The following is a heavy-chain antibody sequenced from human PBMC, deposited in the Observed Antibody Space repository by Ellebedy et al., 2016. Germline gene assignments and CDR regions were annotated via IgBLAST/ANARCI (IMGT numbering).Heavy chain of an antibody. CDR1: GFTFSSYG. J-gene: IGHJ6*02. CDR2: IWYDGSNK. D-gene: IGHD2-2*01. CDR3: ARGYCSSTSCSPILFIDYYYYGMDV. V-gene: IGHV3-33*08. Sequence: GESLKISCAASGFTFSSYGMHWVRQAPGKGLEWVAVIWYDGSNKYYADSVKGRFTISRDNSKNTLYLQMNSLRAEDTAVYYCARGYCSSTSCSPILFIDYYYYGMDVWGQGTTVTVSS.